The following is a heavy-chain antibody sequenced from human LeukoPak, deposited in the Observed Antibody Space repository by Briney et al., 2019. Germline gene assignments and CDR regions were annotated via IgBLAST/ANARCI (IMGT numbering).Heavy chain of an antibody. CDR3: VYYCGGDCYSSGYNWFDP. CDR2: IIPIFGTA. J-gene: IGHJ5*02. D-gene: IGHD2-21*02. CDR1: GGTFSSYA. Sequence: SVNVSCKASGGTFSSYAISWVRQAPGQGLEWMGGIIPIFGTANYAQKFQGRVTITTDESTSTAYMELSSLRSEDTAVYYCVYYCGGDCYSSGYNWFDPWGQGTLVTVSS. V-gene: IGHV1-69*05.